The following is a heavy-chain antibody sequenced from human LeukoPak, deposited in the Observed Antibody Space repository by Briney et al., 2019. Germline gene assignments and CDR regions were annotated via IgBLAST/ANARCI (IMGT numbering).Heavy chain of an antibody. CDR3: AKSGGYSTDAFDI. V-gene: IGHV3-23*01. J-gene: IGHJ3*02. CDR2: ISGSGGST. Sequence: PGGSLRLSCAASGFTFSNYAMSWVRQAPGKGLEWVSGISGSGGSTYYADSVKGRFTISRDNSKNTLYLQMNSLRAEDTAVYYCAKSGGYSTDAFDIWGQGTMVTVSS. D-gene: IGHD5-18*01. CDR1: GFTFSNYA.